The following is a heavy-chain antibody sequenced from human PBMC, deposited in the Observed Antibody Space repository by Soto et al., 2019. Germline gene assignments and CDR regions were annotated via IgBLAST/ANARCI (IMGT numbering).Heavy chain of an antibody. D-gene: IGHD3-9*01. CDR3: ARYYDILTGYGAFDY. V-gene: IGHV4-59*06. Sequence: PSETLSLTCTVSGGSISNYYWSWIRQPPGKGLEWIGYIYYSGSTYYNPSLKSRVTISVDTSKNQFSLKLSSVTAADTAVYYCARYYDILTGYGAFDYWGQGTLVTVSS. CDR1: GGSISNYY. CDR2: IYYSGST. J-gene: IGHJ4*02.